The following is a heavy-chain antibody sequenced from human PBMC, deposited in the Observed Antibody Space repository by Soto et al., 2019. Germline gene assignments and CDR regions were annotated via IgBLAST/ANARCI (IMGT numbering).Heavy chain of an antibody. CDR3: ARRHKGYCSGGSCYSQMFNAFDI. J-gene: IGHJ3*02. Sequence: SDTLSLTCAVYGGSFRGYYWSWIRQPPEKRQEWIRESNHSGSTNYNPSIKRRVTRSVDTSKNQFSLKLSSVTAADTAVYYCARRHKGYCSGGSCYSQMFNAFDIWGQGTMVTVSS. CDR1: GGSFRGYY. D-gene: IGHD2-15*01. CDR2: SNHSGST. V-gene: IGHV4-34*01.